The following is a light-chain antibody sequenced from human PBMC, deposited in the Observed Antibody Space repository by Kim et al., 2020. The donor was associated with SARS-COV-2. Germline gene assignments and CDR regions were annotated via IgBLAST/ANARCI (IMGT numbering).Light chain of an antibody. Sequence: EIVLTQSPGTLSLSPGERATLSCRASQSVSSNYLAWYQQKPGQAPRLLIYAASSRATGIPDRFSGSGSGTDFTLTISRLEAEDLAVYYCQQYGNSPITFGQGTKVDIK. CDR1: QSVSSNY. CDR3: QQYGNSPIT. CDR2: AAS. V-gene: IGKV3-20*01. J-gene: IGKJ1*01.